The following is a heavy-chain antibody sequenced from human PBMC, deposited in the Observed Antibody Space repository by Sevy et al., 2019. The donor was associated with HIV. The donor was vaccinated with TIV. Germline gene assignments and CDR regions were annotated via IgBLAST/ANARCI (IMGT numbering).Heavy chain of an antibody. CDR2: ISQSGGTT. V-gene: IGHV3-48*03. CDR3: ARDLPPSATTVAHFDY. Sequence: GGSLRLSCAASGFIFSSYEMSWVRQAPGKGLEWVSHISQSGGTTYYSDSVKGRFTISRDNAKNSLSLQMNSLRAEDTAIYYCARDLPPSATTVAHFDYWGQGTLVTVSS. J-gene: IGHJ4*02. CDR1: GFIFSSYE. D-gene: IGHD4-17*01.